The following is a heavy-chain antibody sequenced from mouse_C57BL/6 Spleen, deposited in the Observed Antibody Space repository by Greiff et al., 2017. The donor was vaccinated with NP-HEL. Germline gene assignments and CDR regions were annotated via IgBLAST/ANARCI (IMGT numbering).Heavy chain of an antibody. V-gene: IGHV1-22*01. Sequence: EVQLQESGPELVKPGASVKMSCKASGYTFTDYNMHWVKQSHGKSLEWIGYINPNNGGTSYNQKFKGKATLTVNKSSSTAYMELRSLTSEDSAVYYCARPKTGKDFYYDYDDYAMDYWGQGTSVTVSS. D-gene: IGHD2-4*01. CDR3: ARPKTGKDFYYDYDDYAMDY. J-gene: IGHJ4*01. CDR2: INPNNGGT. CDR1: GYTFTDYN.